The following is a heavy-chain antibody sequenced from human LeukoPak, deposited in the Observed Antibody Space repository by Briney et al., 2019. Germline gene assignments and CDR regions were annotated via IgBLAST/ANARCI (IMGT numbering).Heavy chain of an antibody. Sequence: SWARQPPGKWMEWIGEIYHSGSTNYNPSLKSRVTISVDKSKNQFSLKLSSVTAADTAVYYCARVQSSGDYHYYYGMDVWGQGTTVTVSS. V-gene: IGHV4-4*02. D-gene: IGHD2-21*02. CDR2: IYHSGST. CDR3: ARVQSSGDYHYYYGMDV. J-gene: IGHJ6*02.